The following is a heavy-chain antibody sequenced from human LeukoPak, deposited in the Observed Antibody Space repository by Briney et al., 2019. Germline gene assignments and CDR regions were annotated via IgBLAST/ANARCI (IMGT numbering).Heavy chain of an antibody. Sequence: GGSLRLSCAASGFSFSGYWMSWVRQAPGKGLEWVANIKQDGSERLYVDSVKGRFTIPRDNAQNSLYLQMNSLRAEDTAVYYCARGRGLDWWGQGTLVTVSS. V-gene: IGHV3-7*03. CDR3: ARGRGLDW. CDR1: GFSFSGYW. J-gene: IGHJ4*02. D-gene: IGHD6-25*01. CDR2: IKQDGSER.